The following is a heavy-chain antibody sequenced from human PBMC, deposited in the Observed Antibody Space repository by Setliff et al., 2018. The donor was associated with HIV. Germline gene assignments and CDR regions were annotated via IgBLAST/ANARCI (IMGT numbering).Heavy chain of an antibody. V-gene: IGHV4-34*01. D-gene: IGHD4-17*01. J-gene: IGHJ4*02. CDR3: AVRVYGPIEY. CDR1: NASFSDYY. Sequence: SETLSLTCAVYNASFSDYYRGWIRQAPVKGLEWIGEINQSGSTNYNSSLRSRVAMSINLSKNQFSLKLTSVTAADTAVYYCAVRVYGPIEYWGQENQVTVSS. CDR2: INQSGST.